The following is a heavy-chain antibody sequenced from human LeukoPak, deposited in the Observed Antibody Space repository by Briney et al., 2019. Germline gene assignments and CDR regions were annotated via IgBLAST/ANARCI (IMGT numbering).Heavy chain of an antibody. J-gene: IGHJ4*02. CDR2: ISGSGGST. Sequence: GGSLRLSCAASGFTFSSYAMSWVRQAPGKGLEWASAISGSGGSTYYADSVKGRFTISRDNSKNTLFLQMNSLRAEDTAVYYCARADGTGGPYDYWGQGTLVTVSS. CDR1: GFTFSSYA. D-gene: IGHD3/OR15-3a*01. CDR3: ARADGTGGPYDY. V-gene: IGHV3-23*01.